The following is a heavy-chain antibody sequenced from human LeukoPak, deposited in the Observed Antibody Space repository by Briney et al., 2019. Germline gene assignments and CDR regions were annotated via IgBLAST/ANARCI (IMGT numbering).Heavy chain of an antibody. V-gene: IGHV3-66*01. CDR1: GFTVSSNY. J-gene: IGHJ6*02. Sequence: GGSLRLSCAASGFTVSSNYMSWVRQAPGKGLEWVSVIYSGGSTYYADAVKGRFTISRDNSKNTLYLQMNSLRGEDTAVYYCARDPYSSAWYHYYYGMDVWGQGTTVTVSS. CDR3: ARDPYSSAWYHYYYGMDV. D-gene: IGHD6-19*01. CDR2: IYSGGST.